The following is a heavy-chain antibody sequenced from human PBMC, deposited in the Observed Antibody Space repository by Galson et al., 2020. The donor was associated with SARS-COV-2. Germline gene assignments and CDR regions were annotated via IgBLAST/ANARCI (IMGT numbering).Heavy chain of an antibody. J-gene: IGHJ4*02. CDR1: GYTLTELS. CDR3: ATSRMVRGVRVPYYFDY. D-gene: IGHD3-10*01. Sequence: ASVKVSCKVSGYTLTELSMHWVRQAPGKGLEWMGGFDPEDGETIYAQKFQGGVTMTEDTSTDTAYMELSSLRSEDTAVYYCATSRMVRGVRVPYYFDYWGQGTLVTVSS. V-gene: IGHV1-24*01. CDR2: FDPEDGET.